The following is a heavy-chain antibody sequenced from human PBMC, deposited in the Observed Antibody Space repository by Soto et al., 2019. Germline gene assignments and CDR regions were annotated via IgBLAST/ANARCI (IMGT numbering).Heavy chain of an antibody. D-gene: IGHD6-13*01. J-gene: IGHJ4*02. V-gene: IGHV3-23*01. CDR2: ISGSGGST. CDR3: PKEEGRAAASTGD. CDR1: GFTFSSYA. Sequence: EVQLLESGGGLVQPGGSLRLSCAASGFTFSSYAMSWVRQAPGKGLEWVSAISGSGGSTYYADSVKGRFTISRDNSKNTLYLQMNSIKAEDPATYYCPKEEGRAAASTGDWGQGTLVTVYS.